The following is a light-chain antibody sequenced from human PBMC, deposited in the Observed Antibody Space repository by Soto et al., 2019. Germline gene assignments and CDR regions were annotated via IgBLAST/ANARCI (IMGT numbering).Light chain of an antibody. CDR3: LQHYDFPQT. CDR1: QAIRTD. CDR2: AAS. V-gene: IGKV1-17*01. Sequence: DIQMTQSPSSLSASVGDRVTITCRASQAIRTDLGWYQQKPGKAPKRLIYAASTLQSGVPSRFSGGGSGTEFTLTISSLQPEDFATYYCLQHYDFPQTFGQGTKV. J-gene: IGKJ1*01.